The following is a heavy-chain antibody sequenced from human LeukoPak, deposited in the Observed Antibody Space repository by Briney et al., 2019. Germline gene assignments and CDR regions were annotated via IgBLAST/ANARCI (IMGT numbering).Heavy chain of an antibody. Sequence: ASVNVSCKASGYTFTSYGISWVRQAPGQGLEWMGWISAYNGNTNYAQKLQGRVTMTTDTSTSTAYMELRSLRSDDTAVYYCARGQQWLVPHWYFDLWGRGTLVTVSS. D-gene: IGHD6-19*01. V-gene: IGHV1-18*01. J-gene: IGHJ2*01. CDR2: ISAYNGNT. CDR1: GYTFTSYG. CDR3: ARGQQWLVPHWYFDL.